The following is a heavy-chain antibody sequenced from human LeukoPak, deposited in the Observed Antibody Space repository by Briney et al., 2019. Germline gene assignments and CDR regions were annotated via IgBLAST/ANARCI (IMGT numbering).Heavy chain of an antibody. CDR1: EFTFSSYE. Sequence: GGSLRLSCAASEFTFSSYEMKWVRQAPGKGLEWVSYISGSGITIYYADSVKGRFTISRDNAKNSLYLQMNSLRAGDTAVYYCAREMGGYPFDYWGQGTLVTVSS. J-gene: IGHJ4*02. V-gene: IGHV3-48*03. CDR3: AREMGGYPFDY. D-gene: IGHD5-12*01. CDR2: ISGSGITI.